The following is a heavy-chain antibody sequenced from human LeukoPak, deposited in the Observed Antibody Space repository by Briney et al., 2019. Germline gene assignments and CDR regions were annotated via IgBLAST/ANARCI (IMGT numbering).Heavy chain of an antibody. CDR2: IYYSGST. J-gene: IGHJ4*02. V-gene: IGHV4-59*01. D-gene: IGHD5-12*01. CDR3: ARESIVATL. CDR1: GGSISSYY. Sequence: RPSETLSLTCTVSGGSISSYYWSWIRHPPGKGLEWIGYIYYSGSTNYNPSLKSRVTISVDTSKNQFSLKLSSVTAADTAVYYCARESIVATLWGQGTLVTVSS.